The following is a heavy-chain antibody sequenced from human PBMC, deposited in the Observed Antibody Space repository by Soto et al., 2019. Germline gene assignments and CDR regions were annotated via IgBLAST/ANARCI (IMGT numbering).Heavy chain of an antibody. CDR3: ARGSSMRGLDY. CDR2: ISPYNGNT. V-gene: IGHV1-18*01. Sequence: QVQLVQSGAEVKKPGASVKASCKASGYTFTVYGVSWVRQAPGQGLQWMGWISPYNGNTHYAQKLQGRVNVTTDPSTTTAYMELRSLRSDHTAVYYAARGSSMRGLDYWGQGTLVTVSS. D-gene: IGHD3-16*01. CDR1: GYTFTVYG. J-gene: IGHJ4*02.